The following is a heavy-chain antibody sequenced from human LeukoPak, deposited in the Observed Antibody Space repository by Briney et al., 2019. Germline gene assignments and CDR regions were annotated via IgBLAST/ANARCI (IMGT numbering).Heavy chain of an antibody. V-gene: IGHV3-23*01. Sequence: GGSLRLSCAASGFTFDDYAMHWVRQAPGKGLEWVSTISNTGRTIDHADSVKGRFTISRDNSDNTLYLQMNSLRAEDTAIYYCAKRAPYYDILSGYSYYFDYWGQGTLVTVSS. J-gene: IGHJ4*02. CDR3: AKRAPYYDILSGYSYYFDY. CDR1: GFTFDDYA. CDR2: ISNTGRTI. D-gene: IGHD3-9*01.